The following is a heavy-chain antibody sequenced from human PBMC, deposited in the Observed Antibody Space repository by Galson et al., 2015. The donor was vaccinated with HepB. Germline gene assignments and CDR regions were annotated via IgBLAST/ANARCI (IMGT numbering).Heavy chain of an antibody. J-gene: IGHJ6*02. V-gene: IGHV3-21*01. CDR2: ISSNSSYI. CDR1: GFTFSSYS. D-gene: IGHD2-2*01. CDR3: ASVVPAAARPRYYGMDV. Sequence: SLRLSCAASGFTFSSYSMNWVRQAPGKGLEWVSSISSNSSYIHYADSVKGRFTIFRDNAKNSLYLQMNSLRAEDTAVYYCASVVPAAARPRYYGMDVWGQGTPVTVSS.